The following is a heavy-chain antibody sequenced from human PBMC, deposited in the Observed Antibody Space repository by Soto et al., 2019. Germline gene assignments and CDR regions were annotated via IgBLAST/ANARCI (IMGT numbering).Heavy chain of an antibody. V-gene: IGHV3-30-3*01. D-gene: IGHD3-10*01. CDR1: GFTFSSYS. CDR2: TSYDGSNK. CDR3: ARGSDITMIRGVDC. J-gene: IGHJ4*02. Sequence: GGSLRLSCAASGFTFSSYSMHWVRQAPGKGLEWVAVTSYDGSNKYYADSVKGRFTISRDNSKNTLYLQMNSLRAEDTAVYYCARGSDITMIRGVDCWGQGTLVTVSS.